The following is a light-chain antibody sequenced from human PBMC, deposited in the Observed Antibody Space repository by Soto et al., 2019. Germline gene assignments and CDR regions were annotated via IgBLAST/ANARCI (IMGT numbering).Light chain of an antibody. J-gene: IGLJ2*01. CDR1: TSNIGVNY. CDR3: VTWDDSLYGVL. CDR2: KNF. V-gene: IGLV1-47*01. Sequence: QSVLTQPPSASGTPGQGGTISCSGGTSNIGVNYVYWYQQYPRTAPKLLIYKNFQRPSGVPDRFSASKSGTSASLAISGLRSEDEADYYCVTWDDSLYGVLFGGGTKLTVL.